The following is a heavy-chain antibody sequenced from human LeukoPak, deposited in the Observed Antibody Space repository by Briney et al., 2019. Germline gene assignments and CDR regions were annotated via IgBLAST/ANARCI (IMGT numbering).Heavy chain of an antibody. V-gene: IGHV3-7*04. CDR1: GFIFTNYW. Sequence: GGSLRLSCAASGFIFTNYWMSWVRQAPGKGLEWVANIKKDGSEKYYVDSVKGRSTISRDNAKNTLYLQMNSLRAEDTAVYYCARGYYGSRSLRSNWFDPWGQGTLVTVSS. CDR3: ARGYYGSRSLRSNWFDP. J-gene: IGHJ5*02. D-gene: IGHD3-10*01. CDR2: IKKDGSEK.